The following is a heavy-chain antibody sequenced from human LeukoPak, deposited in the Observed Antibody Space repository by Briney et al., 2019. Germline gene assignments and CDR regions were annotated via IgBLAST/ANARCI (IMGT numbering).Heavy chain of an antibody. D-gene: IGHD2-15*01. V-gene: IGHV3-23*01. CDR2: ISGSSGSI. J-gene: IGHJ3*02. CDR3: ATHPRWWERAAFDI. CDR1: GFTFSSYA. Sequence: GGSLRLSCAASGFTFSSYAMSWVRQAPGKGLEWVSAISGSSGSIYYADSVKGRFTISRDNSKNTLYLQMNSLRADDTAVYYFATHPRWWERAAFDIWGQGTMVTVSS.